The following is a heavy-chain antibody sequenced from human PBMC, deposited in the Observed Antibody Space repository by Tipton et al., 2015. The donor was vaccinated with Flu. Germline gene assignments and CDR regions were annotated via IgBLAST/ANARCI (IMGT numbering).Heavy chain of an antibody. V-gene: IGHV4-38-2*01. Sequence: TLSLTCAVSGYSISSGYYWGWIRQPPGKGLEWIGSIYHSGSTYYSPSLKSRVTISVDTSKNQFSLKLSSVTAADTAVFYCARAVTDYVYVSAYFDYWGQGTLVTVSS. CDR1: GYSISSGYY. CDR3: ARAVTDYVYVSAYFDY. CDR2: IYHSGST. D-gene: IGHD3-16*01. J-gene: IGHJ4*02.